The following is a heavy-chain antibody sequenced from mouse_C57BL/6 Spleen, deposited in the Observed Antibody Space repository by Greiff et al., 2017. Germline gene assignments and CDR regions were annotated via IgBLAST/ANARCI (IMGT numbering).Heavy chain of an antibody. CDR3: ASGYDFDY. J-gene: IGHJ2*01. CDR1: GYAFSSSW. CDR2: IYTGDGDT. V-gene: IGHV1-82*01. Sequence: QVQLQQSGPELVKPGASVKISCKASGYAFSSSWMNWVKQRPGKGLEWIGRIYTGDGDTKYNGKFKGKATLTADKSSSTAYMHLSSLTSEDSAVYFCASGYDFDYRGQGTTLTVSS.